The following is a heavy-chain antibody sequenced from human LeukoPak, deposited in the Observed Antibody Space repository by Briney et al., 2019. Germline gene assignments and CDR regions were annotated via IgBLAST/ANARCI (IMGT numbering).Heavy chain of an antibody. V-gene: IGHV3-30*04. CDR2: ISYDGSNK. Sequence: GGSLRLSCAASGFTFSSYAMHWARQAPGKGLEGVAVISYDGSNKYYADSVKGRFTISRDNSKNTLYLQMNSLRTEDTAVYYCAKGSSWSPGNKLPYYFDYWGQGTLVTVSS. J-gene: IGHJ4*02. CDR1: GFTFSSYA. CDR3: AKGSSWSPGNKLPYYFDY. D-gene: IGHD6-13*01.